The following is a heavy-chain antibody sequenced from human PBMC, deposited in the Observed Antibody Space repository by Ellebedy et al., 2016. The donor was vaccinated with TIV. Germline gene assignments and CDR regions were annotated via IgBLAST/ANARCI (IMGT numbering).Heavy chain of an antibody. Sequence: SVKVSXXASGGSFSSHTVNWIRQAPGQGLAWMGGIIPIFNTPNYEQTFQGRVTITADESTSTAHMELSSLKSEDTAVYYCAKALSYMVVGGAFDIWGQGTKVTVSS. J-gene: IGHJ3*02. CDR1: GGSFSSHT. CDR3: AKALSYMVVGGAFDI. CDR2: IIPIFNTP. D-gene: IGHD2-21*01. V-gene: IGHV1-69*13.